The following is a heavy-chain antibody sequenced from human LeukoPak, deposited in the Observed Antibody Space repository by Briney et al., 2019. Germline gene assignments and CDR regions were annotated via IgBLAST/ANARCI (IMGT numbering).Heavy chain of an antibody. Sequence: SETLSLTCAVYGGSFSGYYWSWIRQPPGKGLEWIGEINHSGSTNYNPSLKSRATISVDTSKNQFSLKLSSVTAADTAVYYCARGSGSYSLYYFDYWGQGTLVTVSS. CDR3: ARGSGSYSLYYFDY. V-gene: IGHV4-34*01. D-gene: IGHD1-26*01. CDR2: INHSGST. CDR1: GGSFSGYY. J-gene: IGHJ4*02.